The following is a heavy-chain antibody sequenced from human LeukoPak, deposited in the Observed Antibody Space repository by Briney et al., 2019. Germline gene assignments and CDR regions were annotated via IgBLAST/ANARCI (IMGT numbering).Heavy chain of an antibody. V-gene: IGHV6-1*01. J-gene: IGHJ6*03. CDR1: GDSVSSNSAA. Sequence: SQTLSLTCAISGDSVSSNSAAWNWIRQSPSRGLEWLGRTYYRSKWYNDYAVSVKSRITINPDTSKNQFSLQLNSVTPEDTAVYYCARDRGITMVRGVVHYYMDVWGKGTTVTVSS. D-gene: IGHD3-10*01. CDR3: ARDRGITMVRGVVHYYMDV. CDR2: TYYRSKWYN.